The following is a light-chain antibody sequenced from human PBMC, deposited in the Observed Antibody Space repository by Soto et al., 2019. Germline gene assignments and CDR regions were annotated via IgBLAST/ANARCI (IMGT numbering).Light chain of an antibody. J-gene: IGKJ5*01. V-gene: IGKV2-28*01. CDR1: QSLLHSNGYNY. Sequence: DIVMTQSPLSLPVTPGEPASISCRSSQSLLHSNGYNYLDWYLQKPGQSPQLLIYLGSNRASGVPDRFSGSGSGTDFTLKISRVEAEDVGVYYCMQSLPPPPGFGQGTRLEIK. CDR2: LGS. CDR3: MQSLPPPPG.